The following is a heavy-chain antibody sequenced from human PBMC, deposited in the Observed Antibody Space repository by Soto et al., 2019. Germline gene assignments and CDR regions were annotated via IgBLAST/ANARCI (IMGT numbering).Heavy chain of an antibody. CDR2: INAYNGNT. CDR1: GYTFTSYG. CDR3: ARVLPPVDP. Sequence: QVQLVQSGAEVKKPGASVKVSCKASGYTFTSYGISWVRQAPGQGLEWMGWINAYNGNTNYAQKLQGRVTMTTDTSTSTAHVELRSLRADDAAVYYCARVLPPVDPWGQGTLVTVSS. J-gene: IGHJ5*02. V-gene: IGHV1-18*01.